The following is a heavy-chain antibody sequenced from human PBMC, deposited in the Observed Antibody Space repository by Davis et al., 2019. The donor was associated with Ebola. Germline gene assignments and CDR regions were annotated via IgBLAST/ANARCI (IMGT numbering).Heavy chain of an antibody. Sequence: GESLKISCRDFGPNFTTHWIAWVRQPPGKGLEWMGMIYLGDSDTKYSPSFQGQVTISVDRSNSIAYLQWTSLKVSDTAMYYCATRGPLVQFDPWGQGTLVTVSS. CDR1: GPNFTTHW. CDR2: IYLGDSDT. D-gene: IGHD6-6*01. J-gene: IGHJ5*02. V-gene: IGHV5-51*01. CDR3: ATRGPLVQFDP.